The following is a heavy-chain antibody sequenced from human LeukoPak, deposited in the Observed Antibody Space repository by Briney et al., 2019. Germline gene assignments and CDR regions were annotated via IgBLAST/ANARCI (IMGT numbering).Heavy chain of an antibody. V-gene: IGHV4-59*12. J-gene: IGHJ3*02. CDR1: GGSISSYY. Sequence: SETLSLTCTVSGGSISSYYWSWIRQPPGKGLEWIGYIYYSGSTNYSPSLKSRVTISVDTSKNQFSLKLSSVTAADTAVYYCAREWSGFDIWGQGTRVTVSS. CDR2: IYYSGST. CDR3: AREWSGFDI. D-gene: IGHD3-10*01.